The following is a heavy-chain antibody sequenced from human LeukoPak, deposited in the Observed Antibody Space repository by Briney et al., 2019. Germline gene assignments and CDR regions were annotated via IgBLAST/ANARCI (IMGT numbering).Heavy chain of an antibody. CDR2: IYSGGST. J-gene: IGHJ4*02. CDR1: GFTVSSNY. D-gene: IGHD6-13*01. CDR3: AREGAYSSSPFDY. V-gene: IGHV3-53*01. Sequence: GGSLRLSCAASGFTVSSNYMSWVRQAPGKGLEWVSVIYSGGSTYYADSVKGRFTISRDNSKNTLYLQMNSLRAEDTAVYYCAREGAYSSSPFDYWGQGTLVTVSS.